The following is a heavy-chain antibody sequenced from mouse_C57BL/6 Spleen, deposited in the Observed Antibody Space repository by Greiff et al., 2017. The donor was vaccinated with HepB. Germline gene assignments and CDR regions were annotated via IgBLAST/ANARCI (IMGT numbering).Heavy chain of an antibody. CDR1: GFTFSSYG. CDR2: ISSGGSYT. Sequence: EVQLVESGGDLVKPGGSLKLSCAASGFTFSSYGMSWVRQTPDKRLEWVATISSGGSYTYYPDSVKGRFTISRDNAKNTLYLQMSSLKSEDTAMYYCARHELLRYYFDYWGQGTTLTVSS. J-gene: IGHJ2*01. D-gene: IGHD1-1*01. CDR3: ARHELLRYYFDY. V-gene: IGHV5-6*01.